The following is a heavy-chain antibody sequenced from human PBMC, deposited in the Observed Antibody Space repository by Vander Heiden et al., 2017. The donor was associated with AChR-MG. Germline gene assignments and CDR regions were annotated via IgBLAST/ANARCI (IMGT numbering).Heavy chain of an antibody. CDR2: ISSSSSTI. J-gene: IGHJ4*02. Sequence: EVQLVESGGGLVQPGGSLRPSCAASGFTFSSYSMNWVRQAPGKGLEWVSYISSSSSTIYYADSVKGRFTISRDNAKNSLYLQMNSLRAEDTAVYYCARDPRTGAVDYWGQGTLVTVSS. CDR1: GFTFSSYS. D-gene: IGHD3-10*01. V-gene: IGHV3-48*01. CDR3: ARDPRTGAVDY.